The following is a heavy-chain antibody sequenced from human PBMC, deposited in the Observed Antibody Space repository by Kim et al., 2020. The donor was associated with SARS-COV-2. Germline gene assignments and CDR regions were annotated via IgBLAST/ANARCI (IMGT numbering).Heavy chain of an antibody. V-gene: IGHV4-31*03. D-gene: IGHD2-15*01. CDR3: ARTPPNCSGGSCYPEDWFDP. CDR1: GGSISSGGYY. Sequence: SETLSLTCTVSGGSISSGGYYWSWIRQHPGKGLEWIGYIYYSGSTYYNPSLKSRVTISVDTSKNQFSLKLSSVTAADTAVYYCARTPPNCSGGSCYPEDWFDPWGQGTLVTVSS. CDR2: IYYSGST. J-gene: IGHJ5*02.